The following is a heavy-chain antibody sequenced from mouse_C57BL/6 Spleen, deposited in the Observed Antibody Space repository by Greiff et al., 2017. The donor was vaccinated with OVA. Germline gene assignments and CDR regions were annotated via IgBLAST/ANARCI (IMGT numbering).Heavy chain of an antibody. J-gene: IGHJ2*01. D-gene: IGHD1-1*01. CDR2: IYPGDGDT. CDR3: ARGNYYEDY. Sequence: VQLQESGPELVKPGASVKISCKASGYAFSSSWMNWVKQRPGKGLEWIGRIYPGDGDTNYNGKFKGKATLTADKSSSTAYMQLSSLTSEDSAVYFCARGNYYEDYWGQGTTLTVSS. V-gene: IGHV1-82*01. CDR1: GYAFSSSW.